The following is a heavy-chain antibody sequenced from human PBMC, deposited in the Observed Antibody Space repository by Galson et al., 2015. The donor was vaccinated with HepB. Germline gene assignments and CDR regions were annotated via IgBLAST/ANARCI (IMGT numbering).Heavy chain of an antibody. J-gene: IGHJ4*02. CDR2: IYYSGST. Sequence: SETLSLTCTVSGGSISSYYWGWIRQPPGKGLEWIGSIYYSGSTYYNPSLKSRVTISVDTSKNQFSLKLSSVTAADTAVYYCASLLNYDSSGYYRGGFDYWGQGTLVTVSS. D-gene: IGHD3-22*01. V-gene: IGHV4-39*01. CDR3: ASLLNYDSSGYYRGGFDY. CDR1: GGSISSYY.